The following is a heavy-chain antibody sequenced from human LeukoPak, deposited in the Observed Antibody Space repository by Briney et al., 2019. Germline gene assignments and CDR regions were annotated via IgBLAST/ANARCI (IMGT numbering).Heavy chain of an antibody. J-gene: IGHJ4*02. CDR3: ARSDRFGESIGYFGY. V-gene: IGHV3-30*19. CDR2: ISYDGSNK. Sequence: PGGSLRLSCAASGFTFRSFGMHWVRQAPGKGLEWVAVISYDGSNKYYADSVKGRFTISRDNSKNTLYLQMNSLRAEDTAVYYCARSDRFGESIGYFGYWGQGTLVTVSS. CDR1: GFTFRSFG. D-gene: IGHD3-10*01.